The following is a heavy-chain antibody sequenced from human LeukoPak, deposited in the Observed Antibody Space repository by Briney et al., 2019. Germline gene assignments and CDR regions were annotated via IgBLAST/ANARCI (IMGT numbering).Heavy chain of an antibody. D-gene: IGHD3-22*01. J-gene: IGHJ4*02. Sequence: PGGSLRLSCAASGFTFSSYDMNWVRQAPGKGLEWVSYISRLSSTIYSADSVKGRFTISRDNAKNSLFLQMNSLRAEDTAVCYCARHRDSSGTDYWGQGTLVTVSS. CDR2: ISRLSSTI. CDR1: GFTFSSYD. CDR3: ARHRDSSGTDY. V-gene: IGHV3-48*01.